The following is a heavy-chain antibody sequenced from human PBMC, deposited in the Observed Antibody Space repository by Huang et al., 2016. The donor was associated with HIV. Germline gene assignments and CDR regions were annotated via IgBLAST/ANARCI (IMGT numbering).Heavy chain of an antibody. Sequence: QVQLQESGPGLVKPSETLSLTCTAFGDAVRSSDYYWAWIRQTPGKGLEWIGSMYYSGNTYYNPSLKSRVTISVDTSKNQCSLRLSSVTAADTAVYYCASLLILYCGGGRCNFDYWGQGTLVTVSS. D-gene: IGHD2-15*01. CDR2: MYYSGNT. CDR3: ASLLILYCGGGRCNFDY. V-gene: IGHV4-39*01. CDR1: GDAVRSSDYY. J-gene: IGHJ4*02.